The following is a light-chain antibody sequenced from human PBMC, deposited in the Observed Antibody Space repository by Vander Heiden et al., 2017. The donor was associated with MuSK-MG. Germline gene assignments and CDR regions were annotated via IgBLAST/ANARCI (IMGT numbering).Light chain of an antibody. CDR3: SSYTSSTTAHVL. CDR1: SSDVGGHNF. J-gene: IGLJ2*01. Sequence: QSALAQPASVSGSLGQSVTISCTGTSSDVGGHNFVSWYQKHPGEAPKLIIYDVSNRPAGVSGRFSGSKAGNTASLTISGLQAEDEADYFCSSYTSSTTAHVLFGGGTKVTVL. V-gene: IGLV2-14*03. CDR2: DVS.